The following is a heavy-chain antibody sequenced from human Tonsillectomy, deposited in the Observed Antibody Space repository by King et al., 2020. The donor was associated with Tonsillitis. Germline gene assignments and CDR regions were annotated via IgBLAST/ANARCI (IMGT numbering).Heavy chain of an antibody. J-gene: IGHJ5*02. CDR3: ARWTTTVTTAVYNYVDP. V-gene: IGHV1-18*04. CDR2: ISAHNGNT. Sequence: VQLVQSGAEVKKPGASVKVSCKASGYTFTNYGISWVRQAPGQGLEWMGWISAHNGNTNCAQKLQGRVTMTTDTSTSTAYMELRSLRSDDTAVYYCARWTTTVTTAVYNYVDPWGQGTLVTVSS. D-gene: IGHD4-11*01. CDR1: GYTFTNYG.